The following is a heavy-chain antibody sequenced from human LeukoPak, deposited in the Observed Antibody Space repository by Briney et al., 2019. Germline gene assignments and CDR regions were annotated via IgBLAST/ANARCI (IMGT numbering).Heavy chain of an antibody. CDR1: GGSVINTNW. CDR3: ARHGNWDPFDY. CDR2: VHLDGRT. D-gene: IGHD7-27*01. J-gene: IGHJ4*02. V-gene: IGHV4-4*02. Sequence: PSETLSLTCGVSGGSVINTNWWTWVRQPPGKGLEWIGEVHLDGRTNYNPSLESRLTMSVDVSENQVSLKLTSVTAADTAVYYCARHGNWDPFDYWGQGALVTVSS.